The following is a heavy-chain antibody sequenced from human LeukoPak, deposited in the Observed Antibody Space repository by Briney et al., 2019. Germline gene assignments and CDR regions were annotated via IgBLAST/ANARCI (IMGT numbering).Heavy chain of an antibody. CDR3: ARRYCSGGSCYFPTDAFDI. D-gene: IGHD2-15*01. CDR2: INPNSGGT. J-gene: IGHJ3*02. CDR1: GYTFTGYY. Sequence: ASVKVSCKASGYTFTGYYMHWVRQAPGQGLEWMGWINPNSGGTNYAQKFQGRVTMTRDTSISTAYMELSRLRSDDTAVYYCARRYCSGGSCYFPTDAFDIWGQGTMVTVSS. V-gene: IGHV1-2*02.